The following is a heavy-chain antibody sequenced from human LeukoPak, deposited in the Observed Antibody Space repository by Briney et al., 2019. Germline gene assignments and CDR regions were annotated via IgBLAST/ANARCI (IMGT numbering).Heavy chain of an antibody. CDR2: ISNTGST. Sequence: SETLSLTCNVSGGSISSYFWSWIRQPPGKGLEWIGFISNTGSTNYSPSLKSRVTISLDTSKNQFSLNLNSVTAADTAVHYCARQGSGGRAFDIWGQGTMVTVSS. J-gene: IGHJ3*02. V-gene: IGHV4-59*08. D-gene: IGHD3-10*01. CDR3: ARQGSGGRAFDI. CDR1: GGSISSYF.